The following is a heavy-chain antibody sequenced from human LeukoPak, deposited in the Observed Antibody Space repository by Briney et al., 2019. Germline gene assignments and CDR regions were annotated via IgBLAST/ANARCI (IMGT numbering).Heavy chain of an antibody. D-gene: IGHD3-22*01. CDR3: ARERLYYGSSGYHSGAFDI. J-gene: IGHJ3*02. CDR2: INTGTGNP. Sequence: ASVKVSCKASGHPFTSYPMNWVRQAPGQGLEWMGWINTGTGNPTYAQGFTGRFVFSLDTSVTTAYLQISSLKAEDTAVYYCARERLYYGSSGYHSGAFDIWGQGTLVTVSS. CDR1: GHPFTSYP. V-gene: IGHV7-4-1*02.